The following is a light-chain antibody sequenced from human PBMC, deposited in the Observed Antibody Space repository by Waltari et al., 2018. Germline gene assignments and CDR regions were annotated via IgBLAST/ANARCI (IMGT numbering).Light chain of an antibody. CDR1: SSNIGAGYD. J-gene: IGLJ2*01. Sequence: QSVLTQPPSMSGAPEQRVTISCTGSSSNIGAGYDVHWYQRLPGAAPQVIIYDNNNRPSGVPDRFSGSKSGTSATLAITGLQAEDEADYYCQSYDTSLNAVFGGGTKLTVL. V-gene: IGLV1-40*01. CDR2: DNN. CDR3: QSYDTSLNAV.